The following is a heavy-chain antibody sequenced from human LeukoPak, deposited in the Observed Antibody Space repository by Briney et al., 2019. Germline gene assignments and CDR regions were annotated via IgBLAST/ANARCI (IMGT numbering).Heavy chain of an antibody. CDR2: ITSSGGTT. Sequence: GGSLRLSCAASGFTFRNNDMSWVRQAPGKGLEWVSEITSSGGTTSYADSVKGRFIISRDNPKNTLFLQMNSLRVEDTAVYYCAKEPPYSNSWCFDYWGQGILVTVSS. CDR3: AKEPPYSNSWCFDY. D-gene: IGHD6-13*01. V-gene: IGHV3-23*01. CDR1: GFTFRNND. J-gene: IGHJ4*02.